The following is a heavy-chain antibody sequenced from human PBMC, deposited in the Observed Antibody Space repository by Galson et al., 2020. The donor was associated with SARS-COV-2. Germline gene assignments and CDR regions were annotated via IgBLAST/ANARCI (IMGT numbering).Heavy chain of an antibody. V-gene: IGHV2-5*01. J-gene: IGHJ4*02. D-gene: IGHD3-10*01. CDR2: IYWNDDK. CDR1: GFSLSTSGVG. CDR3: ARAMVRGPGDWWIYFDY. Sequence: SGPTLVKPTQTLTLTCTFSGFSLSTSGVGVGWIRQPPGKALEWLALIYWNDDKRYSPSLKSRLTITKDTSKNQVVLTMTNMDPVDTATYYCARAMVRGPGDWWIYFDYWGQGTLVTVSS.